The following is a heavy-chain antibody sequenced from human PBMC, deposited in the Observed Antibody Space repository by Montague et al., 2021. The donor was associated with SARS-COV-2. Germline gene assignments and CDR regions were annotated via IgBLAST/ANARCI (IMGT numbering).Heavy chain of an antibody. D-gene: IGHD3-10*01. CDR1: GGSITRNYY. CDR3: ARPLVRGVPKAFGI. V-gene: IGHV4-39*01. J-gene: IGHJ3*02. Sequence: SETLSLTCTVSGGSITRNYYWGWIRQPPGKGLEWVGNIYYSGTTFINPSLESRVTISVDASKNQFSLNLTSVTAADMAVYYCARPLVRGVPKAFGIWGQGALVIVSS. CDR2: IYYSGTT.